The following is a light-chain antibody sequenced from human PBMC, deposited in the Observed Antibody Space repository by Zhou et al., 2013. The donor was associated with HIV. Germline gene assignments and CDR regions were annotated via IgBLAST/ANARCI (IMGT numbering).Light chain of an antibody. CDR2: DAS. V-gene: IGKV3-11*01. CDR1: QSVSSY. Sequence: EIVLTQSPATLSLSPGERATLSCRASQSVSSYLAWYQQKPGQAPRLLIYDASNRATGIPARFSGSGSGTDFTLTISSLEPEDFCIYYCQQRSNWPPITFGQGTRLEIK. J-gene: IGKJ5*01. CDR3: QQRSNWPPIT.